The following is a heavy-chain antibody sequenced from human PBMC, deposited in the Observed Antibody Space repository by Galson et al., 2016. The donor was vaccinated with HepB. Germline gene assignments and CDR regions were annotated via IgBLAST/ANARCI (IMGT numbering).Heavy chain of an antibody. V-gene: IGHV3-49*03. D-gene: IGHD6-13*01. CDR2: ISSNACGGTT. CDR1: GFTFSDHA. CDR3: TDGGGIAAAARGLNH. J-gene: IGHJ5*02. Sequence: SLRLSCAASGFTFSDHAMSWFRQAPGKGLERVGFISSNACGGTTEFAASVKDRFTISRDDSKSIAYLQMNSLKIEDTAVYYCTDGGGIAAAARGLNHWGQGTLVTVSS.